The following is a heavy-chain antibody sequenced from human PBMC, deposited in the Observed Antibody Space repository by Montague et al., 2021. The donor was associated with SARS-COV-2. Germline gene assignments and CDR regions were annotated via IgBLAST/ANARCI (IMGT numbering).Heavy chain of an antibody. CDR1: GVSFSNDGYT. CDR2: IYQSGTN. D-gene: IGHD3-10*01. CDR3: ARSMIRGGLNWFDP. Sequence: TLSLTCAVSGVSFSNDGYTWSWIRRPPGKGLEWIGNIYQSGTNRYNPSLKSRVTMSVDKSKNHFSLQLTSVIAADAAIYFCARSMIRGGLNWFDPWGQGTLVTVSS. J-gene: IGHJ5*02. V-gene: IGHV4-30-2*01.